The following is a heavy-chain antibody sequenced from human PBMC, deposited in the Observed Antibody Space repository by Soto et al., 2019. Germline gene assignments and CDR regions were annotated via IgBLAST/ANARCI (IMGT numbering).Heavy chain of an antibody. CDR2: IHAGNGNT. J-gene: IGHJ6*02. CDR1: GYTFTTYS. Sequence: QVQLVQSGPEMKKPGASVKLSCKASGYTFTTYSMHWVRQAPGQRLEWMGWIHAGNGNTEHSQKFQGRVTITRDTSASTAYLELGSLRSEDTAVYYCARAACSSTSCYNYYAYGMDVRGQGTAVTVS. V-gene: IGHV1-3*01. CDR3: ARAACSSTSCYNYYAYGMDV. D-gene: IGHD2-2*01.